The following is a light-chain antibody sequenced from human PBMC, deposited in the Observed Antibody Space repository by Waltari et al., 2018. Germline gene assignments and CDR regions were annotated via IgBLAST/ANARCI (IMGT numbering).Light chain of an antibody. CDR3: QQYNSWPRGT. CDR1: QSVSTS. J-gene: IGKJ2*02. CDR2: GAS. V-gene: IGKV3D-15*01. Sequence: EIVMTPSPGTLSVSPGQRATPSGRADQSVSTSLAWYQQKPDQGPSLLFYGASTRATGSPGRFRASGSGTEVTLTISSLQSEDFAVYYCQQYNSWPRGTFGQGTKLEIK.